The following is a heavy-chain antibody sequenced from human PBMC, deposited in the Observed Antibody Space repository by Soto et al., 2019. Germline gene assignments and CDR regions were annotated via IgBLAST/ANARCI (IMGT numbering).Heavy chain of an antibody. D-gene: IGHD3-9*01. CDR2: ITGSSSNL. V-gene: IGHV3-23*01. Sequence: EVQLLESGGGLEQPGGSLRLSCAACGFAFRDYAMSWFRQAPGKGLEWVTTITGSSSNLYYSDSVKGRFAISRDNSKNTLYLQMDSLTAEDTAVYYCAKGGAVYGLLTHDYWGQGTLVTVSS. CDR3: AKGGAVYGLLTHDY. J-gene: IGHJ4*02. CDR1: GFAFRDYA.